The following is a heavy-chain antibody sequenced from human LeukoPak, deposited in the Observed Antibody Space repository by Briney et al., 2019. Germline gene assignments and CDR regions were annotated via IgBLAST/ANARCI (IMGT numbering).Heavy chain of an antibody. Sequence: ASVKVSCKASGYTFTGCYMHWVRQAPGQGLEWMGWINPNSGGTNYAQKFQGRVTMTRDTSISTAYMELSRLRSDDTAVFYCARSIGERFLEWPHYYYYYMDVWGKGTTVTVSS. D-gene: IGHD3-3*01. J-gene: IGHJ6*03. CDR2: INPNSGGT. V-gene: IGHV1-2*02. CDR1: GYTFTGCY. CDR3: ARSIGERFLEWPHYYYYYMDV.